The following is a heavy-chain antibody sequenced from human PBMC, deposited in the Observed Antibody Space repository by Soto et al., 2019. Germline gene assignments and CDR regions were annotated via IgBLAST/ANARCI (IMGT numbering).Heavy chain of an antibody. Sequence: ASVKVSGKVSGYTLTELSMHWVRQAPGKGLEWMGGFDPEDGETIYAQKFQGRVTMTEDTSTDTAYMELSSLRSEDTAVYYCATFSGYSRTAYFDYWGLGTLLTVSS. V-gene: IGHV1-24*01. D-gene: IGHD3-22*01. CDR3: ATFSGYSRTAYFDY. CDR1: GYTLTELS. J-gene: IGHJ4*02. CDR2: FDPEDGET.